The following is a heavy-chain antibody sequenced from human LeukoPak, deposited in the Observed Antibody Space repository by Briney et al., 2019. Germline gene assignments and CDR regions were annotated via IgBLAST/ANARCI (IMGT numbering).Heavy chain of an antibody. D-gene: IGHD1-26*01. V-gene: IGHV3-11*01. CDR2: IDPGSGVI. J-gene: IGHJ5*02. Sequence: GGSLRLSCVASGFDFSDYYMSWIRQAPGKGLEWVSSIDPGSGVIYYGDSVKGRFTISRDNAKTSLDLQMNSLRVEDTAVYYCARWRRGRYNGFDPWGQGTLVAVST. CDR3: ARWRRGRYNGFDP. CDR1: GFDFSDYY.